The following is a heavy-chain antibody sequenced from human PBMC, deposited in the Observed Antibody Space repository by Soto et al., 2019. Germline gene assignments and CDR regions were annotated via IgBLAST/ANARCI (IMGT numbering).Heavy chain of an antibody. CDR3: ARGPNPYYFDY. CDR2: ISYSGTT. V-gene: IGHV4-30-4*01. CDR1: GGSINSGDYY. Sequence: QVQLQESGPGLVKPSQTLSLTCTVSGGSINSGDYYWRWIRQPPGKGLEWIGYISYSGTTYYNPSLRSRVSISVDKSKNQFSLKLSSVTAADTAVYYCARGPNPYYFDYGGQGTLVTVSS. J-gene: IGHJ4*02. D-gene: IGHD7-27*01.